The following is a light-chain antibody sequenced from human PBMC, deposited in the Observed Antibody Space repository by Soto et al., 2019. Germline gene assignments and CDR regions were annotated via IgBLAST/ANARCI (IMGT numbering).Light chain of an antibody. J-gene: IGKJ2*01. V-gene: IGKV3-20*01. Sequence: EIVLTQSPGTLSLSPGDRATLSCRASHIVNSNYLAWYQHKPGQAPRLLIYGASSRATGVSDRFSGSGSGTEFTLTVIRLEPEDFAVYYCQQYGTSPPYTFGQGTKLEIK. CDR2: GAS. CDR3: QQYGTSPPYT. CDR1: HIVNSNY.